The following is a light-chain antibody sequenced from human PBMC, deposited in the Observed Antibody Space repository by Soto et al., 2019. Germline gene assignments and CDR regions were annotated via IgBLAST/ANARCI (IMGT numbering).Light chain of an antibody. CDR1: PSVSSSR. CDR3: QLYGSSRWT. Sequence: LSQTPANMSSWRGATVTLSCGSSPSVSSSRLAWYQQKPGQAPRLLMYDASRRAFGIPDRFSCSGSGTDFTLTISRLEPEDFAVYFCQLYGSSRWTFAQGTKVDIK. V-gene: IGKV3D-20*01. CDR2: DAS. J-gene: IGKJ1*01.